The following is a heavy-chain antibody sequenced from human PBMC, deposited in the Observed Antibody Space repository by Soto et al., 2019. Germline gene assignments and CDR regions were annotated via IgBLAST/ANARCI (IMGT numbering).Heavy chain of an antibody. CDR3: ARGLTMVRGVILDAFDI. CDR1: GYTFTSYA. Sequence: QVQLVQSGAEVKKPGASVKVSCKASGYTFTSYAMHWVRQAPGQRLEWMGWINAGNGNTKYSQNFQGRVTITRDTSASTAYVELSSLRSEDTAVYYCARGLTMVRGVILDAFDIWGQGTMVTVSS. J-gene: IGHJ3*02. CDR2: INAGNGNT. V-gene: IGHV1-3*01. D-gene: IGHD3-10*01.